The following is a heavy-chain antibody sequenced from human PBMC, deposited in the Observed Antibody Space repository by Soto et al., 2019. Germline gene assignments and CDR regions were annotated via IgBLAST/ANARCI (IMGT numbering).Heavy chain of an antibody. J-gene: IGHJ6*02. CDR3: AKTWIQLDGDYYGMDV. Sequence: PGGSLRLSCAASGFTFDDYAMHWVRQAPGKGLEWVSGISWNSGSIGYADSVKGRFTISRDNAKNSLYLQMNSLRAEDTALYYCAKTWIQLDGDYYGMDVWGQGTTVTVYS. V-gene: IGHV3-9*01. D-gene: IGHD5-18*01. CDR1: GFTFDDYA. CDR2: ISWNSGSI.